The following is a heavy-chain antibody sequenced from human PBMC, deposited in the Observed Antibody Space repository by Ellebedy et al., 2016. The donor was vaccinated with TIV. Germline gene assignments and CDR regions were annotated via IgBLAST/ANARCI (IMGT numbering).Heavy chain of an antibody. J-gene: IGHJ4*02. D-gene: IGHD4-23*01. CDR2: ISGSGGST. CDR3: AKEGDYGGPGLFDY. V-gene: IGHV3-23*01. Sequence: GESLKISXAASGFTFSSYAVSWVRQAPGKGLEWVSAISGSGGSTYYADSVKGRFTISRDNSKNTLYLQMNSLRAEDTAVYYCAKEGDYGGPGLFDYWGQGTLVTVSS. CDR1: GFTFSSYA.